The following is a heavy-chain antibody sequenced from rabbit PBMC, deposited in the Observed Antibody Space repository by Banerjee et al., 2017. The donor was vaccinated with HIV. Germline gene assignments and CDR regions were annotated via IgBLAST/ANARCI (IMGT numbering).Heavy chain of an antibody. J-gene: IGHJ4*01. CDR2: IYAGTSGST. D-gene: IGHD6-1*01. V-gene: IGHV1S40*01. CDR3: ARTTYSDYGYNL. CDR1: GFSFSSSYY. Sequence: QSLEESGGDLVKPGASLTLTCTASGFSFSSSYYMCWVRQAPGKGLEWIGCIYAGTSGSTYYASWVNGRFTISKTSSTTVTLQMTSLTAADTATYFCARTTYSDYGYNLWGPGTLVTVS.